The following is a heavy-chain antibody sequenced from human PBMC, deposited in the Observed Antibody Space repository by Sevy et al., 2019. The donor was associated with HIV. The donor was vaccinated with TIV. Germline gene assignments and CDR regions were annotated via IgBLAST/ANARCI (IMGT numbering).Heavy chain of an antibody. CDR3: TTGSRNYYDSSGYAFDI. CDR1: GFTFSNAW. V-gene: IGHV3-15*01. D-gene: IGHD3-22*01. CDR2: IKSKTDGGTT. Sequence: GGSLRLSCAASGFTFSNAWMSWVRQAPGKGLEWVGRIKSKTDGGTTDDAAPVKGRFTIYRDDSKNTLYLQMNSLKTEDTAVYYCTTGSRNYYDSSGYAFDIWGQGTMVTVSS. J-gene: IGHJ3*02.